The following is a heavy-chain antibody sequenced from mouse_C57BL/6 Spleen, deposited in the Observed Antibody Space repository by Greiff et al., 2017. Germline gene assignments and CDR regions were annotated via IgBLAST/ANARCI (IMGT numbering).Heavy chain of an antibody. CDR2: ISDGGSYT. Sequence: EVMLVESGGGLVKPGGSLKLSCAASGFTFSSYAMSWVRQTPEKRLEWVATISDGGSYTYYPDNVKGRFTISRDNAKNNLYLQMSHLKSEETAMYYCARDRSNYDAMDYWGQGTSVTVSS. V-gene: IGHV5-4*01. CDR3: ARDRSNYDAMDY. D-gene: IGHD2-5*01. CDR1: GFTFSSYA. J-gene: IGHJ4*01.